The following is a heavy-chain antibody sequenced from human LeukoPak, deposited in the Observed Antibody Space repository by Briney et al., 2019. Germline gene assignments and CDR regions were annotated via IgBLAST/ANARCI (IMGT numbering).Heavy chain of an antibody. CDR3: ARDRNFGVFTKKGLDV. Sequence: PGGSLRLSCIVPGFIFSDYGMSWVRHAPGKGLTWISYISSSGTTIYQRDSVKGRFTISRDNGKNSLYLQMNSLRAEDTAVYYCARDRNFGVFTKKGLDVWGQGTTVTVSS. J-gene: IGHJ6*02. D-gene: IGHD3-3*01. V-gene: IGHV3-48*01. CDR2: ISSSGTTI. CDR1: GFIFSDYG.